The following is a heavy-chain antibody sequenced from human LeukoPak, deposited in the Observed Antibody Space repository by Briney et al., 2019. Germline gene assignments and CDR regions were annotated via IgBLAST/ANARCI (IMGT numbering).Heavy chain of an antibody. CDR2: IIPIFGTA. CDR1: GGTFSSYA. CDR3: ARDYSSGWCCY. J-gene: IGHJ4*02. D-gene: IGHD6-19*01. V-gene: IGHV1-69*05. Sequence: ASVKVSFKASGGTFSSYAISWVRQAPGQGLEWMGGIIPIFGTANYAQKFQGRVTITTDESTSTAYMELSRLRSEDTAVYYCARDYSSGWCCYWGQGTLVTVSS.